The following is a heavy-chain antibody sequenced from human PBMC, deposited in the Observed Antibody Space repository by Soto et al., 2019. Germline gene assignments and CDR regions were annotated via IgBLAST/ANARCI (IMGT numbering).Heavy chain of an antibody. D-gene: IGHD1-7*01. CDR1: GFSLTTTGMR. J-gene: IGHJ4*02. CDR2: IDWNDDK. Sequence: AATLVNPTQSLTLTCAFSGFSLTTTGMRVSWIRQPPGMALEWLARIDWNDDKFYSTSLKTRLTISKDTSKNQVVLRMTNMDPADTATYYCARPTYWNYGYFDYWGQGTLVTASS. CDR3: ARPTYWNYGYFDY. V-gene: IGHV2-70*04.